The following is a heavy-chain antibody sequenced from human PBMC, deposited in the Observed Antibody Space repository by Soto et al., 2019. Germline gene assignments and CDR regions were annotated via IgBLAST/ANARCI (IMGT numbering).Heavy chain of an antibody. CDR3: AKDFRPLRSLPGYCSGGSCYTLYYYYYGLDV. D-gene: IGHD2-15*01. CDR1: GFPFCRYA. V-gene: IGHV3-23*01. Sequence: GGSLSLSCAASGFPFCRYAMSWVRPAPGKGLESVSAISVSGGSTYYADSVKGRFTISRDNSKNTLYLQMNSRRAEDTAVYYCAKDFRPLRSLPGYCSGGSCYTLYYYYYGLDVWGQGTTVTVSS. CDR2: ISVSGGST. J-gene: IGHJ6*02.